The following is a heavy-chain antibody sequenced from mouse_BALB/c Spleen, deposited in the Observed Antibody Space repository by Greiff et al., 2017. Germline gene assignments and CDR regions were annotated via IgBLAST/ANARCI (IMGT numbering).Heavy chain of an antibody. CDR3: ARAYGSSYSFAY. CDR2: IYPYNGGT. Sequence: EVKLQESGPELVKPGASVKISCKASGYTFTDYNMPWVKQSHGKSLEWIGYIYPYNGGTGYNQKFKSKATLTVDNSSSTAYMELRSLTSEDSAVYYWARAYGSSYSFAYWGQGTLVTVSA. V-gene: IGHV1S29*02. CDR1: GYTFTDYN. D-gene: IGHD1-1*01. J-gene: IGHJ3*01.